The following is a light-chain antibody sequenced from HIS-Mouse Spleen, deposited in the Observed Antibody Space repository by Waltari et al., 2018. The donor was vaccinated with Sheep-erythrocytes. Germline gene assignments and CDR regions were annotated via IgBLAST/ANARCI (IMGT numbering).Light chain of an antibody. J-gene: IGLJ1*01. Sequence: QSALTQPRSVSGSPGQSVTISCTGTSSDVGGYNYVSWYQQTPGKAPKLMIYDVSKRPSRVPDRFSGSKSGNTASLTISGLQAEDEADYYCCSYAGSYNYVFGTGTKVTVL. CDR3: CSYAGSYNYV. CDR1: SSDVGGYNY. CDR2: DVS. V-gene: IGLV2-11*01.